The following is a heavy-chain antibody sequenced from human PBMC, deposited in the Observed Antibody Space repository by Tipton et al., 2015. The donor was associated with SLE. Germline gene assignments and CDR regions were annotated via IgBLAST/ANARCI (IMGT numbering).Heavy chain of an antibody. V-gene: IGHV4-34*01. CDR3: ARISYSSSVGGFDY. Sequence: TLSLTCAVSGGSISSGGYYWSWIRQPPGKGLEWIGEINHSGSTNYNPSLKSRVTISVDTSKNQFSLKLSSVTAADTAVYYCARISYSSSVGGFDYWGQGTLVTVSS. CDR1: GGSISSGGYY. D-gene: IGHD6-6*01. CDR2: INHSGST. J-gene: IGHJ4*02.